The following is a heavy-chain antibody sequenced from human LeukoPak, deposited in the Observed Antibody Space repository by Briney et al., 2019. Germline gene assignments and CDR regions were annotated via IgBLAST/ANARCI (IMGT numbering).Heavy chain of an antibody. Sequence: GGSLRLSCAASGFTFSSYWMSCVRQAPGKGLEWVANIKQDGSETYYVDSVKGRFTISRDNAKNSLYLQMNSLRAEDTAVYYCARDREMATRLDDAFDIWGQGTMVTVSS. CDR1: GFTFSSYW. CDR2: IKQDGSET. D-gene: IGHD5-24*01. V-gene: IGHV3-7*01. J-gene: IGHJ3*02. CDR3: ARDREMATRLDDAFDI.